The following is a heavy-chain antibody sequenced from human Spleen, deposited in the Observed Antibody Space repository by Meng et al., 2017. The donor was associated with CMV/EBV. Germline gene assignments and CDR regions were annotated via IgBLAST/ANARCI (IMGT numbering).Heavy chain of an antibody. Sequence: ESLKISCAASGFTFNSYGMYWVRQAPGKGLEWIGEINHSGSTNYNPSLKSRVTISVDTSKNQFSLKLSSVTAADTAVYYCASSWSYDFWSGYSESHGMDVWGQGTTVTVSS. CDR1: GFTFNSYG. V-gene: IGHV4-34*01. J-gene: IGHJ6*02. CDR2: INHSGST. CDR3: ASSWSYDFWSGYSESHGMDV. D-gene: IGHD3-3*01.